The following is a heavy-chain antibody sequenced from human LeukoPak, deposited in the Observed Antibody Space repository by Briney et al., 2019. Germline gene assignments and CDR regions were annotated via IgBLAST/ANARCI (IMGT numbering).Heavy chain of an antibody. J-gene: IGHJ6*04. CDR3: AELGITMIGGV. CDR1: GFTFSTYW. Sequence: GGSLRLSCAASGFTFSTYWMTWVRQAPGKGLEWVANIKHDGSEKYYVDSVRGRFTISRDNAKNSLYLQMNSLRAEDTAVYYCAELGITMIGGVWGKGTTVTISS. CDR2: IKHDGSEK. D-gene: IGHD3-10*02. V-gene: IGHV3-7*01.